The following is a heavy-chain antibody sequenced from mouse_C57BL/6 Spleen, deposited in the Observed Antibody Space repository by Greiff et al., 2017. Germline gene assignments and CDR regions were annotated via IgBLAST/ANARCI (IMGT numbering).Heavy chain of an antibody. CDR2: IYPGDGDT. Sequence: QVQLKQSGPELVKPGASVKISCKASGYAFSSSWMNWVKQRPGKGLEWIGRIYPGDGDTNYNGKFKGKATLTADKSSSTAYMQLSRLTSEDSAVYFCARSWNYFDYWGQGTTLTVSS. V-gene: IGHV1-82*01. CDR3: ARSWNYFDY. CDR1: GYAFSSSW. J-gene: IGHJ2*01.